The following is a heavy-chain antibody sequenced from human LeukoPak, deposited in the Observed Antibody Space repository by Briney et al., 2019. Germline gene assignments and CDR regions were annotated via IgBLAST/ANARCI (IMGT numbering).Heavy chain of an antibody. CDR1: GFIFSSYW. CDR3: AKGYSNGYGA. D-gene: IGHD6-19*01. CDR2: IKEDGSEK. V-gene: IGHV3-7*05. J-gene: IGHJ5*02. Sequence: GGSLRLSCAASGFIFSSYWMSWVRQAPGKGLEWVANIKEDGSEKKCVDSVKGRFTISRDNAKNSLYLQMNSLRAEDTAVYYCAKGYSNGYGAWGQGTLVTVSS.